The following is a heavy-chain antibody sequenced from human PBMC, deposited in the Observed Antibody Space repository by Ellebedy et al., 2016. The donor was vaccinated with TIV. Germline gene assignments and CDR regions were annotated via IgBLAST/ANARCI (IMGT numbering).Heavy chain of an antibody. D-gene: IGHD2-2*01. V-gene: IGHV3-23*01. Sequence: GESLKISCIASGFTFSDYAMSWVRQAPGKGLEWVSIVTASGSNTDYADSVKGRFTISRDNSKNTVDLQVNSLKVEDTAVYYCAKGCSSVNCYVDYWGQGTLVTVSS. CDR2: VTASGSNT. J-gene: IGHJ4*02. CDR1: GFTFSDYA. CDR3: AKGCSSVNCYVDY.